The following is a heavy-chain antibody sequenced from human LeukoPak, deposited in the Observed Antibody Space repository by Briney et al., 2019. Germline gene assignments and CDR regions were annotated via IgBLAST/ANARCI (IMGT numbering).Heavy chain of an antibody. CDR2: INPKSGGT. D-gene: IGHD5-12*01. V-gene: IGHV1-2*06. CDR1: GYTFTGYY. Sequence: ASVKVSCKASGYTFTGYYMHWVRQAPGQGLEWMGRINPKSGGTNYAQKFQGRVTLPRDTSISTAYMELSRLRSEDTAVYYCARPQSVYSGYDDAFDIWGQGTMVTVSS. J-gene: IGHJ3*02. CDR3: ARPQSVYSGYDDAFDI.